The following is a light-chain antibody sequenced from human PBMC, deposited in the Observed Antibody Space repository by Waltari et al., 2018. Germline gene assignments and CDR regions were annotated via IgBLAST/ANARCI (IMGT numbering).Light chain of an antibody. CDR1: QSISKY. Sequence: EIMLTQPPGTLSLSPGERATLSCRVSQSISKYLAWYQQKPGQAPRLLIYDASIRATGIPDRFSGSGYGTDFSLTISRLEPEDYAVYYCQKYGSLPATFGRGTKVEIK. V-gene: IGKV3-20*01. J-gene: IGKJ1*01. CDR3: QKYGSLPAT. CDR2: DAS.